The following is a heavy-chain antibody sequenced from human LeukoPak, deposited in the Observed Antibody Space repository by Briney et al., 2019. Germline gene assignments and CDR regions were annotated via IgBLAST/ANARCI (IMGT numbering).Heavy chain of an antibody. J-gene: IGHJ5*02. V-gene: IGHV1-8*01. Sequence: ASVKVSCKASGYTFTSYDINWVRQATGQGLEWMGWMNPNSGNTGYAQKFQGRVTMTRNTSISTAHMELSSLRSEDTAVYYCARGRKYYDFWSGSFNWFDPWGQGTLVTVSS. D-gene: IGHD3-3*01. CDR1: GYTFTSYD. CDR3: ARGRKYYDFWSGSFNWFDP. CDR2: MNPNSGNT.